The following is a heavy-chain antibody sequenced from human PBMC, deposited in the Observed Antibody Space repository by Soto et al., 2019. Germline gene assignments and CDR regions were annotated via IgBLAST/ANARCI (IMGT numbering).Heavy chain of an antibody. Sequence: GASVKVSCKASGYTFTSYGISWVRQAPGQGLEWMGWISAYSGNTNYAQKLQGRVTMTTDTSTSTAYMELRSLRSDDTAVYYCATSSSGSSPRRGMDVWGQGTTVTVSS. V-gene: IGHV1-18*01. J-gene: IGHJ6*02. CDR3: ATSSSGSSPRRGMDV. D-gene: IGHD6-19*01. CDR1: GYTFTSYG. CDR2: ISAYSGNT.